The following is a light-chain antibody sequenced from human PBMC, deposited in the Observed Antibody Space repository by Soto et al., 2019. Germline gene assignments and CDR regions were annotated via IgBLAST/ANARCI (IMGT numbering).Light chain of an antibody. Sequence: EIVFTQSPAPLSFFSGGRNTLSFRTSQSVSSYFAWYQQKPGRAPRLLIYDASNRATGIPARFIGSGSGTDFTLTISSLEPEDFAVYYCQQRSNWPITFGQGTRLEIK. CDR3: QQRSNWPIT. J-gene: IGKJ5*01. CDR2: DAS. V-gene: IGKV3-11*01. CDR1: QSVSSY.